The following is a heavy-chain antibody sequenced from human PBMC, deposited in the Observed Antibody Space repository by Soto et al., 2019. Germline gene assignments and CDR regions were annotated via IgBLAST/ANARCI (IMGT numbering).Heavy chain of an antibody. V-gene: IGHV1-69*01. J-gene: IGHJ4*02. CDR2: LIPLFDSA. CDR1: AGTFSRYA. D-gene: IGHD2-15*01. CDR3: ARVEAEGGSGFDS. Sequence: QVQLVQSGAEVKKPGSSVKVSCKASAGTFSRYAFNWVRQAPGQGLEWMGGLIPLFDSANYARDLQGRVTFTADESTSTVYMELSSLRSDDTAVYYCARVEAEGGSGFDSWGQGTLVTVSS.